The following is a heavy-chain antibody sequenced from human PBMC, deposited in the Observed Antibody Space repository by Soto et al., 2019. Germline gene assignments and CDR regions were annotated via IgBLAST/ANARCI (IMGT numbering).Heavy chain of an antibody. D-gene: IGHD6-19*01. CDR3: ERLAASKSKVEYFQN. V-gene: IGHV3-66*04. CDR2: IYSAGTT. J-gene: IGHJ1*01. CDR1: GFAVSDSY. Sequence: EVQLVESGGGLVQPGGSLRLSCAVSGFAVSDSYMGWVRQAPGKGLGWVTVIYSAGTTYYADSGKGRFTISIDNAKSTLDLEMNSLGVVDTALYHCERLAASKSKVEYFQNWGQGSLVTVSS.